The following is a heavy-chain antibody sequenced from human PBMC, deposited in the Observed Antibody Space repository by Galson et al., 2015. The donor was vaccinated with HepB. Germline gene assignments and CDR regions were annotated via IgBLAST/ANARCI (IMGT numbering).Heavy chain of an antibody. D-gene: IGHD6-13*01. J-gene: IGHJ6*02. Sequence: SVKVSCKASGYTFTGYYMHRVRQAPGQGLEWMGWISAYNGNTNYAQKLQGRVTMTTDTSTSTAYMELRSLRSDDTTVYYCARAGYSSSWENLYYYYSGMDVWGQGTTVTVSS. CDR2: ISAYNGNT. CDR1: GYTFTGYY. CDR3: ARAGYSSSWENLYYYYSGMDV. V-gene: IGHV1-18*04.